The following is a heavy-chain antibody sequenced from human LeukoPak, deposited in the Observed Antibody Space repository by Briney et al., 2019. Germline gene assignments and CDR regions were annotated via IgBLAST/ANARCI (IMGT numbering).Heavy chain of an antibody. D-gene: IGHD3-10*01. J-gene: IGHJ1*01. CDR3: AKDRVRYGSGSYVFWTHTQH. CDR1: GFTFSSYG. V-gene: IGHV3-30*18. CDR2: ISYDGSNK. Sequence: PGGSLRLSCAASGFTFSSYGMHWVRQAPGKGLEWVAVISYDGSNKYYADSVKGRFTISKDNSKNTLYLQMNSLRAEDTAVYYCAKDRVRYGSGSYVFWTHTQHWGQGTLVTVSS.